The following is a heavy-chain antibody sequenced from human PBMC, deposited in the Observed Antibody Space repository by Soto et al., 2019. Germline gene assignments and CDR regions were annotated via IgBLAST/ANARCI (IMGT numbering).Heavy chain of an antibody. D-gene: IGHD3-22*01. CDR1: GGTFSSYA. Sequence: SVKVSCKASGGTFSSYAISWVRQAPGQGFEWMGGIIPIFGTANYAQKFQGRVTITADESTSTAYMELSSLRSEDTAVYYCARVLKGYYDSSGYAFDIWGQGTMVTVSS. CDR2: IIPIFGTA. V-gene: IGHV1-69*13. CDR3: ARVLKGYYDSSGYAFDI. J-gene: IGHJ3*02.